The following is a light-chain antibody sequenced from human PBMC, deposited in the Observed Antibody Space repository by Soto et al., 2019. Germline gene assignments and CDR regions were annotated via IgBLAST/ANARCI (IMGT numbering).Light chain of an antibody. V-gene: IGKV3-20*01. CDR1: QSVRSNY. J-gene: IGKJ4*01. Sequence: DIVLTQSPGTLSLSSGERATLSCRASQSVRSNYLAWYQQKLGQAPRLLIYGASSRATGIPDRFGGSGSGTDFTLTISRLEPEDFAVYYCQQYASSPLTFGGGTKVEIK. CDR3: QQYASSPLT. CDR2: GAS.